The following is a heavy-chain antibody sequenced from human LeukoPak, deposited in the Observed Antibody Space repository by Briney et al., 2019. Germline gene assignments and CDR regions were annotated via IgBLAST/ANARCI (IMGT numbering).Heavy chain of an antibody. CDR3: AKKASSGYYYAFDY. CDR1: GFTFSSYA. CDR2: ISNSGGST. J-gene: IGHJ4*02. V-gene: IGHV3-23*01. Sequence: GGSLRLSCAASGFTFSSYAMSWVRQGPGKGLVWVSAISNSGGSTYYADSVKGRFTISKDNSKNTLYLEMNSLSAEDAAVYYCAKKASSGYYYAFDYWGQGTLVTVSS. D-gene: IGHD3-22*01.